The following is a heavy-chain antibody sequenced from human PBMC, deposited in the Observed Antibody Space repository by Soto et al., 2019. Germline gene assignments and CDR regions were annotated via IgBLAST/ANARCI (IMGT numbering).Heavy chain of an antibody. V-gene: IGHV1-24*01. CDR2: FDPEDGET. J-gene: IGHJ4*02. CDR3: ATRMDSSSWTFDY. CDR1: GYTLTELS. D-gene: IGHD6-13*01. Sequence: PSVKVSCKVSGYTLTELSMHWVRQAPGKGLEWMGGFDPEDGETIYAQKFQGRVTMTEDTSTDTAYMELSSLRSEDTAVYYCATRMDSSSWTFDYCGQGTLVSVSS.